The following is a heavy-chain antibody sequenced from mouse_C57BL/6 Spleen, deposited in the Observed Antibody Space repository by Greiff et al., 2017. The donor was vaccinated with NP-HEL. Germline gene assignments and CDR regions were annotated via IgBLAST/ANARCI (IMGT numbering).Heavy chain of an antibody. CDR1: GYTFTSYW. CDR3: ARLTFITTVVADYYAMDY. CDR2: IDPSDSYT. J-gene: IGHJ4*01. D-gene: IGHD1-1*01. V-gene: IGHV1-69*01. Sequence: QVQLQQPGAELVMPGASVKLSCKASGYTFTSYWMHWVKQRPGQGLEWIGEIDPSDSYTNYNQQFKGKSTLTVDKSSSTAYMQLSSLTSEDSAVYYCARLTFITTVVADYYAMDYWGQGTSVTVSS.